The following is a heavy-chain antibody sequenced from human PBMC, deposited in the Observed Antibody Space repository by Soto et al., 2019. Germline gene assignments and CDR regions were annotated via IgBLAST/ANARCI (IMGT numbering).Heavy chain of an antibody. Sequence: GESLKISCAASGFTFSSYAMSWVRQAPGKGLEWVSAISGSGGSTYYADSVKGRFTISRDNSKNTLYLQMNSLRAEDTAVYYCAAKTGASSLDYWGQGTLVTVSS. CDR3: AAKTGASSLDY. J-gene: IGHJ4*02. V-gene: IGHV3-23*01. CDR1: GFTFSSYA. D-gene: IGHD1-26*01. CDR2: ISGSGGST.